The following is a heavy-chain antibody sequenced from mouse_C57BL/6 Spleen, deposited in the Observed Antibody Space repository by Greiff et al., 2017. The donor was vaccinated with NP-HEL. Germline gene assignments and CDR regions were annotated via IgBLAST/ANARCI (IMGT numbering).Heavy chain of an antibody. CDR1: GFTFSSYA. CDR3: ARDILTPFGY. D-gene: IGHD4-1*01. V-gene: IGHV5-4*01. J-gene: IGHJ2*01. CDR2: ISDGGSYT. Sequence: EVMLVESGGGLVKPGGSLKLSCAASGFTFSSYAMSWVRQTPEKRLEWVATISDGGSYTYYPDNVKGRFTISRDNAKNNLYLQMSHLKSEDTARYYCARDILTPFGYWGQGTTLTVSS.